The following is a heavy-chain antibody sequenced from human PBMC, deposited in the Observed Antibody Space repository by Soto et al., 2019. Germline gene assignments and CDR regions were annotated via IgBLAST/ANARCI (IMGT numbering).Heavy chain of an antibody. CDR1: GFTFSSYA. CDR2: ISGSGGST. D-gene: IGHD2-8*01. V-gene: IGHV3-23*01. Sequence: EVQLLESGGGLVQPGGSLRLSCAASGFTFSSYAMSWVRQAPGKGLEWVSAISGSGGSTYYADSVKGRFTISRDTSKNTLYLQMNSLRAEDTAVYYCAKDGAVMGAFDIWGQGTMVTVSS. J-gene: IGHJ3*02. CDR3: AKDGAVMGAFDI.